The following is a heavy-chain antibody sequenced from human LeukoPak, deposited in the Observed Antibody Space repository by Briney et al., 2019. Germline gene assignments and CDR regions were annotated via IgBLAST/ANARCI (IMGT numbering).Heavy chain of an antibody. V-gene: IGHV3-66*01. Sequence: PGGSLRLSCAASGFTVSSNYMSWVRQAPGKGLEWVSVIYSGGRTYYADSVKGRFTISRENAKNSLYLQMNSLRAEDTAVYYCARDSTPYDSSGYCYDYWGQGTLVTVSS. CDR3: ARDSTPYDSSGYCYDY. CDR1: GFTVSSNY. J-gene: IGHJ4*02. CDR2: IYSGGRT. D-gene: IGHD3-22*01.